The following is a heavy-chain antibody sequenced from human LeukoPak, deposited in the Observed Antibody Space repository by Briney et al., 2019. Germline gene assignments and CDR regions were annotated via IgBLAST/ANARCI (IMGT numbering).Heavy chain of an antibody. V-gene: IGHV4-34*01. J-gene: IGHJ4*02. Sequence: SETLSLTCAVYGGSFSGYYWSWIRQPPGKGLEWNGEINHSGSTNYNPSLKSRVTISVDTSKNQFSLKLSSVTAADTAVYYCARAAYYDSSGHGPSDYWGQGTLVTVSS. CDR1: GGSFSGYY. CDR3: ARAAYYDSSGHGPSDY. CDR2: INHSGST. D-gene: IGHD3-22*01.